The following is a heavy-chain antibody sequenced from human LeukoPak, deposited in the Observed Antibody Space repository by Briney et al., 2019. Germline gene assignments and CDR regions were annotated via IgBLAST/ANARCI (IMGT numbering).Heavy chain of an antibody. CDR3: ASPAGSYLDDYYGMDV. CDR2: ISFDGRNK. D-gene: IGHD3-10*01. CDR1: GFTFSGNA. J-gene: IGHJ6*01. Sequence: PGRSLRLSCAASGFTFSGNAMHWVRQAPGKGLEWVALISFDGRNKYYADSVKGRFTISRDNSKNTLYLQVNSLRTEDMAVYYCASPAGSYLDDYYGMDVWGQGTTVIVSS. V-gene: IGHV3-30*04.